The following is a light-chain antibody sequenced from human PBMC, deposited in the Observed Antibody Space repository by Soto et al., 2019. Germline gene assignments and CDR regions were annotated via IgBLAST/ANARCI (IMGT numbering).Light chain of an antibody. Sequence: EFVLTQSPGTLSLSPGERATLSCRASQSVSSSYIAWYQQKPGQAPRLLIYGPSSRATGIPNRFSGSGSGTDCPLAMSRLEPEDVTVYYCQQFGSSPPRITFGQGTRLEIK. CDR2: GPS. CDR1: QSVSSSY. CDR3: QQFGSSPPRIT. J-gene: IGKJ5*01. V-gene: IGKV3-20*01.